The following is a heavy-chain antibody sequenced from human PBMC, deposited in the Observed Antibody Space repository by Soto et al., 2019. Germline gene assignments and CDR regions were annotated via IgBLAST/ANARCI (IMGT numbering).Heavy chain of an antibody. Sequence: QVQLVESGGGVVQPGRSLRLSCAASELTFSSDAIHWVRQAPGKGLEWVAVISFDGSNDFYADSVKGRFTISRDNSKNTVFLLMNSLRAEDTAVYYCARDRSGYPTDYYYGMDVWGQGATVTVSS. D-gene: IGHD3-22*01. CDR3: ARDRSGYPTDYYYGMDV. CDR2: ISFDGSND. V-gene: IGHV3-30-3*01. J-gene: IGHJ6*02. CDR1: ELTFSSDA.